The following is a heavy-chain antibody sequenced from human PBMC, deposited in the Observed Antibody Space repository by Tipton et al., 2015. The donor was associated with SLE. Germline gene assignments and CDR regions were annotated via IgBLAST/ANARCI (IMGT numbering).Heavy chain of an antibody. CDR2: VYDTGST. V-gene: IGHV4-59*08. CDR1: GGSISNYY. Sequence: TLSLTCTVSGGSISNYYWSWIRQPPGKGLEWIGYVYDTGSTSYNPSLKSRVTISVDMSKNQFSLKLKSVTAADTAVYYCARSQLGIGFDYWGQGTLVTVSS. D-gene: IGHD7-27*01. CDR3: ARSQLGIGFDY. J-gene: IGHJ4*02.